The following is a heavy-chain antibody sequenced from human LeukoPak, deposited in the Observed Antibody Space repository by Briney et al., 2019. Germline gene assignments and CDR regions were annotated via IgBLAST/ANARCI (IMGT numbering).Heavy chain of an antibody. CDR1: GFTVRSNY. V-gene: IGHV3-23*01. Sequence: GGSLRLSCAASGFTVRSNYMSWVRQAPGKGLEWVSSISGSGGSTQYADSVQGRFAISRDNSKNTLYLQMNSLRVEDTAVYFCARDPNGDYIGTFDMWGRGTMVSVSS. D-gene: IGHD4-17*01. CDR3: ARDPNGDYIGTFDM. J-gene: IGHJ3*02. CDR2: ISGSGGST.